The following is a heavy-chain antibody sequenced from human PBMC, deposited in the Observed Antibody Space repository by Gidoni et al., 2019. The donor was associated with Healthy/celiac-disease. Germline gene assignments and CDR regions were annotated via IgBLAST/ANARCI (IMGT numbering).Heavy chain of an antibody. Sequence: QVQLVESGVGVVPPGRSLRLSCAASGFTFSSYGMHWVRHAPGKGLECVAVIWYDGSNKYDADSGKGGFTSSRDNCKNTRYLQMNSLRAEDTAVYYCARAHIVGATTCEYWGQGTLVTVSS. V-gene: IGHV3-33*01. CDR3: ARAHIVGATTCEY. J-gene: IGHJ4*02. D-gene: IGHD1-26*01. CDR1: GFTFSSYG. CDR2: IWYDGSNK.